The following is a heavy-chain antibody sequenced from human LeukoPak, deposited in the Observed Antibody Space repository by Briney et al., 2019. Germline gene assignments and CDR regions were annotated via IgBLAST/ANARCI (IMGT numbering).Heavy chain of an antibody. CDR3: AKGASEWLRSGGFDY. CDR1: GFTFSSYE. V-gene: IGHV3-48*03. CDR2: ISSSGSTI. D-gene: IGHD5-12*01. Sequence: GGSLRLSCAASGFTFSSYEMNWVRQAPGKGLEWVSYISSSGSTIYYADSVKGRFTISRDNAKNSLYLQMNSLRAEDMALYYCAKGASEWLRSGGFDYWGQGTLVTVSS. J-gene: IGHJ4*02.